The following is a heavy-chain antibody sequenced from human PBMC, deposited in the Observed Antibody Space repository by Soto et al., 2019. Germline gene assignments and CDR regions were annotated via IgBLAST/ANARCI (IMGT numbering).Heavy chain of an antibody. V-gene: IGHV1-3*01. J-gene: IGHJ4*02. CDR2: INAGNGNT. CDR1: GYAFTSYA. CDR3: ARVYDYGDQRDD. Sequence: ASVKVSCKASGYAFTSYAMHWVRQAPGQRLEWMGWINAGNGNTKYSQKFQGRVTFTRDTSASTAYMELSSLRSEDTAVYYWARVYDYGDQRDDWGQGTLVNVAS. D-gene: IGHD4-17*01.